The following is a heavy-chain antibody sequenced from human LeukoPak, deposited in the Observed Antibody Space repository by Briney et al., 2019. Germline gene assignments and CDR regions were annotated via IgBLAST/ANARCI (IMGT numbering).Heavy chain of an antibody. CDR1: GFIFSSYW. Sequence: GGSLRLSCAASGFIFSSYWMSWVRQAPGKGLEWVANIKQDGSEKYYVDSVKGRFTISRDNAKNSLYLQMNSLRAEDTAVYYCARDHYDILTGYYSPFFDYWGQGTLVTVSS. J-gene: IGHJ4*02. V-gene: IGHV3-7*01. D-gene: IGHD3-9*01. CDR3: ARDHYDILTGYYSPFFDY. CDR2: IKQDGSEK.